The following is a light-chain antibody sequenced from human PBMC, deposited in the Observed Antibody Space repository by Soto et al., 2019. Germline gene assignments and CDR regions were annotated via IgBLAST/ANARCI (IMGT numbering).Light chain of an antibody. Sequence: DSQMTQSPSSLSASVGDRVTITCRASQSISNYLNWYQQKPGKAPKLLMFAASSLQSGVPSRFSGGGSGTDFTLTISSLQPEEFATYYCQQSYSTPRTFGQGTKVEIK. J-gene: IGKJ1*01. CDR3: QQSYSTPRT. CDR2: AAS. V-gene: IGKV1-39*01. CDR1: QSISNY.